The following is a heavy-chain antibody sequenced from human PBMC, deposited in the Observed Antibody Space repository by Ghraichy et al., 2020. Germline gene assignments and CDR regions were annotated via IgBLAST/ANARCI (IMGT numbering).Heavy chain of an antibody. CDR3: ARERLAVAGNNWFDP. CDR2: ISSSSSYI. D-gene: IGHD6-19*01. J-gene: IGHJ5*01. V-gene: IGHV3-21*01. Sequence: GGSLILSCAASGFTFSSYSMNWVRQAPGKGLEWVSSISSSSSYIYYADSVKGRFTISRDNAKNSLYLQMNSLRAEDTAVYYCARERLAVAGNNWFDPWGQGTLVTVSS. CDR1: GFTFSSYS.